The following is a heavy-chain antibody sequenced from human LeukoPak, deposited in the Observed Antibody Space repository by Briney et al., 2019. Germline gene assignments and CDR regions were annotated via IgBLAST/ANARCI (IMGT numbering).Heavy chain of an antibody. Sequence: SETLSLTCAVYGGSFSGYYWSWIRQPPGKGLEWIGEINHSGSTNYNPSLKSRVTISVDTSRNQFSLKLSSVTAADTAVHYCARAADLEYYYDSSGYYWKYWGQGTLVTVSS. CDR2: INHSGST. J-gene: IGHJ4*02. D-gene: IGHD3-22*01. CDR1: GGSFSGYY. V-gene: IGHV4-34*01. CDR3: ARAADLEYYYDSSGYYWKY.